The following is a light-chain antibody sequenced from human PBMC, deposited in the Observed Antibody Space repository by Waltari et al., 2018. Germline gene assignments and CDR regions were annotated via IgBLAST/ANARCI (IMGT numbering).Light chain of an antibody. CDR2: SAS. V-gene: IGKV3-15*01. CDR3: QQYNNWPRIST. Sequence: EIVMTHSPATLSVSPGERATLSGRASQSVSSNLAWYQQKPGQAPRLLIYSASTRATGIPARFSGSGSGTEFTLTISSMQSEDFAVYYCQQYNNWPRISTFGPGTKVDIK. J-gene: IGKJ3*01. CDR1: QSVSSN.